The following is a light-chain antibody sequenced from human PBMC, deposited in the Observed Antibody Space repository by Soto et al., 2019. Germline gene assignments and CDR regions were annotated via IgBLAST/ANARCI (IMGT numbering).Light chain of an antibody. V-gene: IGKV1-39*01. J-gene: IGKJ4*01. Sequence: DIQMTQSPSSLSASVGDRVTITCRASHSISTYLSWYQHRPGKAPKLLIYSASTLQSGVPPRFSGSGSGTDFTLTISSLQPEDFATYYCQQSFNTLTFGGGTKVEI. CDR3: QQSFNTLT. CDR1: HSISTY. CDR2: SAS.